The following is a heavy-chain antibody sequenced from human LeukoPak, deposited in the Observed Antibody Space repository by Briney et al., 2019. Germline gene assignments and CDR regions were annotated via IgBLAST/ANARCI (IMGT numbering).Heavy chain of an antibody. V-gene: IGHV1-3*01. J-gene: IGHJ5*02. Sequence: ASVKVSRKASGYIFTRYAMYWVRQAPGQRLEWMGWINAGKGNTKYSQKFQGRVTITRDTSASTAYMELSSLRSEDTAVYYCARGEVITMVRGVIGSNWFDLWGQGTLVTVSS. CDR1: GYIFTRYA. CDR3: ARGEVITMVRGVIGSNWFDL. D-gene: IGHD3-10*01. CDR2: INAGKGNT.